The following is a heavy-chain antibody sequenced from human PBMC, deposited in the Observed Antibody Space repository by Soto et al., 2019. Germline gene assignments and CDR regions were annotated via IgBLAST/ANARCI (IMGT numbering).Heavy chain of an antibody. CDR3: ARHSTPDTAMANFDY. V-gene: IGHV4-30-4*01. CDR1: GGSISSGDYY. Sequence: SETLSLTCTVSGGSISSGDYYWSWIRQPPGKGLEWIGYIYYSGSTYYNPSLKSRVTISVDTSKNQFSLKLSSVTAADTAVYYCARHSTPDTAMANFDYWGQGTLVTVSS. J-gene: IGHJ4*02. CDR2: IYYSGST. D-gene: IGHD5-18*01.